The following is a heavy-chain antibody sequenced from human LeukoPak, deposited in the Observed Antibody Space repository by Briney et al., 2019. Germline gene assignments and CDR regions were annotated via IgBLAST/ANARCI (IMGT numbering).Heavy chain of an antibody. CDR1: GGSFSGYY. D-gene: IGHD3-10*01. CDR3: ARLLGGIDY. Sequence: SETLSLTCAVYGGSFSGYYWSWIRQPPGKGPEWIGEINHSGSTNYNPSLKSRVTISVDTSKNQFSLKLSSVTAADTAVYYCARLLGGIDYWGQGTLVTVSS. V-gene: IGHV4-34*01. CDR2: INHSGST. J-gene: IGHJ4*02.